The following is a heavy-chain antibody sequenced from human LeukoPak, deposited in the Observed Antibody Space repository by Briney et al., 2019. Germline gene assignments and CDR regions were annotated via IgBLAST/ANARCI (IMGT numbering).Heavy chain of an antibody. CDR2: ISYDGSSK. V-gene: IGHV3-30-3*01. CDR3: ARDRRNDYFDY. J-gene: IGHJ4*02. Sequence: GGSLRLSCAASGFTFSSYAMHWVHQAPGKGLEWVAVISYDGSSKYFADSVKGRFTISRDNSKNTLYLQMNSLRAEDTAVYYCARDRRNDYFDYWGQGTLVTVSS. CDR1: GFTFSSYA. D-gene: IGHD2-8*01.